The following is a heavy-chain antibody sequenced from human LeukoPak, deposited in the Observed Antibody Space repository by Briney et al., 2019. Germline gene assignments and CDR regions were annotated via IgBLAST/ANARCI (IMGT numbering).Heavy chain of an antibody. CDR3: TTDRLWFGEMYY. Sequence: GGSLRLSRAASGLPLRNAWLRWLRQAPRKELEWVGRIKSKTDGGTTEYAAPVKGRFTISRDDSKNTLYLQMNSLKTEDTAVYYCTTDRLWFGEMYYWGQGTLGTVSS. V-gene: IGHV3-15*01. CDR1: GLPLRNAW. CDR2: IKSKTDGGTT. J-gene: IGHJ4*02. D-gene: IGHD3-10*01.